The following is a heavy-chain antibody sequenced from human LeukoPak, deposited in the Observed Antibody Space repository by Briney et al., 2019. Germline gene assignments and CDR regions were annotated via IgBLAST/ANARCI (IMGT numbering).Heavy chain of an antibody. Sequence: PSETLSLTCAVYGGSFSGYYWSWIRQPPGKRLEWIGEINHSGSTNYNPSLKSRVTISVDTSKNQFSLKLTSVTAADTAVYYCARGGYCSGGSCYGGGFDYWGQGILVTVSS. J-gene: IGHJ4*02. CDR2: INHSGST. CDR3: ARGGYCSGGSCYGGGFDY. V-gene: IGHV4-34*01. CDR1: GGSFSGYY. D-gene: IGHD2-15*01.